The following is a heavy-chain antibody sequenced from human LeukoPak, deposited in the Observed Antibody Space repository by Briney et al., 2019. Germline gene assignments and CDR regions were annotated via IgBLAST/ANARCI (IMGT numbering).Heavy chain of an antibody. D-gene: IGHD1-26*01. J-gene: IGHJ5*02. V-gene: IGHV1-69*13. CDR1: GGTFSSYA. Sequence: SVKVSCKASGGTFSSYAITWMRQAPGQGLEWMGGIIPIFGTPKYAQEFQGRVTITADESTSTAYMELSSLRSEDTAVYYCASVIVGTTWWFDPWGQGTLVTVSS. CDR2: IIPIFGTP. CDR3: ASVIVGTTWWFDP.